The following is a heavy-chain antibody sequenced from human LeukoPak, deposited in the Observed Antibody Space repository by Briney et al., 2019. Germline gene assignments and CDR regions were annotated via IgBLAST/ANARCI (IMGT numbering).Heavy chain of an antibody. CDR1: GGTFSSYA. D-gene: IGHD1-1*01. CDR3: AREVRTTGTPRLRYYYMDV. J-gene: IGHJ6*03. Sequence: ASVKVSCKASGGTFSSYAISWVRQAPGQGLEWMGGIIPIFSTANYAQKFQGRVTITTDESTSTAYMELSSLRSEDTAVYYCAREVRTTGTPRLRYYYMDVWGKGTTVTVSS. CDR2: IIPIFSTA. V-gene: IGHV1-69*05.